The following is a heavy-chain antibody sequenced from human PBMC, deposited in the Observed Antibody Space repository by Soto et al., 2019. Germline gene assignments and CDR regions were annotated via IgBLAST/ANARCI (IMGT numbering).Heavy chain of an antibody. CDR3: ARDPGGHYCTSTSCLYFFDH. D-gene: IGHD2-2*01. CDR2: ISDSGST. CDR1: GFTFSNHA. Sequence: EVQLLASGGALVQPGGSLRLSCAASGFTFSNHAMNWVRQAPGKGLEWVSTISDSGSTYYADSVKGRSTISRDNSKNTLYLQMNSLRAEDTAVYYCARDPGGHYCTSTSCLYFFDHWGQGTLVIVSS. V-gene: IGHV3-23*01. J-gene: IGHJ4*02.